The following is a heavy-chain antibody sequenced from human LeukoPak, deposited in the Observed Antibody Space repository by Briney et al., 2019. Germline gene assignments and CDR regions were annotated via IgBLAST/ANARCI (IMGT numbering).Heavy chain of an antibody. CDR1: GFSFSGYW. CDR3: AKDPEYFWSGYHLGYYYYYGMDV. D-gene: IGHD3-3*01. Sequence: PGGSLRPSCAASGFSFSGYWMHWVRQAPGKGLVWVSTINTDGSVTTHADSVKGRFTISRDNAQNTLYLQMNSLRGDDTAVYYCAKDPEYFWSGYHLGYYYYYGMDVWGQGTTVTVSS. CDR2: INTDGSVT. J-gene: IGHJ6*02. V-gene: IGHV3-74*03.